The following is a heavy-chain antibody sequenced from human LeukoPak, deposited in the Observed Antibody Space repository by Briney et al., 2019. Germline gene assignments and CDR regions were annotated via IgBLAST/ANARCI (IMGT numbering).Heavy chain of an antibody. J-gene: IGHJ5*02. V-gene: IGHV3-21*01. CDR1: GFTFSSYS. Sequence: GGSLRLSCAPSGFTFSSYSMNWVRQAPGKGLEWVSSISSSSSYIYYADSVKGRFTISRDNAKNSLYLQMNSLRAEDTAVYYCARGDSSSWYDWFDPWGQGTLVTVSS. D-gene: IGHD6-13*01. CDR2: ISSSSSYI. CDR3: ARGDSSSWYDWFDP.